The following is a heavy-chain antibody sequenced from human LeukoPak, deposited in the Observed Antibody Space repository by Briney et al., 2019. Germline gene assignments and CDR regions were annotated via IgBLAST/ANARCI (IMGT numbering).Heavy chain of an antibody. CDR2: ISAYNGNT. CDR3: ARFDYYDSRLDP. J-gene: IGHJ5*02. CDR1: GYTFTSYG. V-gene: IGHV1-18*01. Sequence: ASVKVSCKASGYTFTSYGISWVPQAPGQGLEWMGWISAYNGNTNYAQKLQGRVTMTTDTSTSTAYMELRSLRSDDTAVYYCARFDYYDSRLDPWGQGTLVTVSS. D-gene: IGHD3-22*01.